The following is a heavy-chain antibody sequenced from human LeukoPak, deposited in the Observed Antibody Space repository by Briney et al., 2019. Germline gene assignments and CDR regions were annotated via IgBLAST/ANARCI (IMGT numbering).Heavy chain of an antibody. D-gene: IGHD1-26*01. V-gene: IGHV3-66*02. J-gene: IGHJ4*02. CDR3: ASPAGGY. CDR2: IYSGGST. Sequence: GGSLRLSCAASGFTFSSYWMSWVRQAPGKGLEWVSVIYSGGSTYYADSVKGRFTISRDNSKNTLYLQMNSLRTEDTAVYYCASPAGGYWGQGTLVTVSS. CDR1: GFTFSSYW.